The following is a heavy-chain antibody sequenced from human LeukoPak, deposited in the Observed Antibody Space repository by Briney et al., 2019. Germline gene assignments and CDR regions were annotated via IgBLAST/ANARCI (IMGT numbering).Heavy chain of an antibody. CDR3: AKQSVVITTGYFDY. CDR1: GFTFSSYG. V-gene: IGHV3-30*02. J-gene: IGHJ4*02. CDR2: IRYDGSNK. D-gene: IGHD3-22*01. Sequence: GGSLRLSCAAPGFTFSSYGMHWVRQAPGKGLEWVAFIRYDGSNKYYADSVKGRFTISRDNSKNTLYLQMNSLRAEDTAVYYCAKQSVVITTGYFDYWGQGTLVTVSS.